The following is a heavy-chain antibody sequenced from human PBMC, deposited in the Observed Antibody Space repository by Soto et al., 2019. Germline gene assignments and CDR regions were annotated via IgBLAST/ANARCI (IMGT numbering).Heavy chain of an antibody. J-gene: IGHJ5*02. V-gene: IGHV4-59*01. CDR2: IYYSGST. D-gene: IGHD3-22*01. Sequence: PSETLSLTCTVAGGSISSYYWSWIRQPPGKGLEWIGYIYYSGSTNYNPSLKSRVSIALDPSTNQLSLKLSSVSAADTAVYYCARASYYVDSSVFYYWFDPWGQGTLVTVSS. CDR1: GGSISSYY. CDR3: ARASYYVDSSVFYYWFDP.